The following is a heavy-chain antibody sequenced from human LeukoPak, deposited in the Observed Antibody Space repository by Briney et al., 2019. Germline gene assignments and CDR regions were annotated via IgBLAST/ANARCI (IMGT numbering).Heavy chain of an antibody. CDR2: IIPILGIA. D-gene: IGHD6-19*01. CDR1: GGTFSSYA. CDR3: ARLRVRQWLSDY. Sequence: GASVKVFCKASGGTFSSYAISWVRQAPGQGVEWMGRIIPILGIANYAQKFQGRVTITADKSTSTAYMELSRLRSDDTAVYYCARLRVRQWLSDYWGQGTLVTVSS. J-gene: IGHJ4*02. V-gene: IGHV1-69*04.